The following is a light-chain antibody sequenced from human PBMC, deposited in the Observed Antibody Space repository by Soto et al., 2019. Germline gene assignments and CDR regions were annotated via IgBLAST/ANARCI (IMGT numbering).Light chain of an antibody. CDR2: DAS. J-gene: IGKJ1*01. CDR3: QVRDVWPS. CDR1: QSVSTS. V-gene: IGKV3-11*01. Sequence: IVLTQSPVTLAFSPGESAVLSCRASQSVSTSLAWYQHKPGQAPRLFIYDASKRAPGIPARFTGSGSGTDFTLTISSLEPEDIAVYYCQVRDVWPSFGQGTKV.